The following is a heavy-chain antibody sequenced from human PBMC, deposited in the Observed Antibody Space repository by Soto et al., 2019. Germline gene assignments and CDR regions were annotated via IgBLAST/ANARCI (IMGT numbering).Heavy chain of an antibody. Sequence: EEQLVESGGGLVKPGGSLRLSCAASGFTFSNAWMSWVRQAPGKGLEWVGRIKTRADGGPTDYAAPVKDRFTISRDDSKNTLCLQMNSLKTEDTAVYYCATASSGFARYFDLWGRGTLVIVSS. J-gene: IGHJ2*01. CDR2: IKTRADGGPT. CDR3: ATASSGFARYFDL. D-gene: IGHD5-12*01. V-gene: IGHV3-15*01. CDR1: GFTFSNAW.